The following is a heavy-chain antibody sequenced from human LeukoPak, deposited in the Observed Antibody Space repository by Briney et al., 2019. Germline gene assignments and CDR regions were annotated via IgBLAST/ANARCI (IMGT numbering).Heavy chain of an antibody. D-gene: IGHD6-13*01. J-gene: IGHJ4*02. CDR2: TNPNSGFT. V-gene: IGHV1-8*02. CDR3: ARDLMGIAYRGAFYY. Sequence: VASVKVSCKASGYSFTSYGISWVRQAPGQGLEWMGWTNPNSGFTGYAQKFQGRITMTRNTSISTAYMELSGLRSEDTAVYYCARDLMGIAYRGAFYYWGQGTLVTVSS. CDR1: GYSFTSYG.